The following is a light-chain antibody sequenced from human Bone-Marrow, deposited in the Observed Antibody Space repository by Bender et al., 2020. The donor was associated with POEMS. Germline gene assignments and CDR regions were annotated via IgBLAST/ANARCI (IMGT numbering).Light chain of an antibody. V-gene: IGLV1-47*01. CDR2: RDN. J-gene: IGLJ3*02. CDR3: AAWEDSLNGWV. Sequence: QSVMTQPPSASGTPGQRVTISCSGSPSSMRLKYVYWYQQFPGAAPKLLIYRDNERPSGVPDRFSGSKSGTSASLAISGLQSEDEADYYCAAWEDSLNGWVFGGGTKLTVL. CDR1: PSSMRLKY.